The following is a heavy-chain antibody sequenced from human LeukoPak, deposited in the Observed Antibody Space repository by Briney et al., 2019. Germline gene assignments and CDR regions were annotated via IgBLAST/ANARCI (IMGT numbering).Heavy chain of an antibody. CDR2: ISSNGGSK. V-gene: IGHV3-64D*09. D-gene: IGHD2-15*01. CDR3: VKYGLNKVAPCSGGSCYYFDY. J-gene: IGHJ4*02. Sequence: GGSLRLSCSASGFTFSSYGMHWVRQAPGKGLEYVSAISSNGGSKYHADSVKGRFTISRDNSKNTLYLQMSSLRAGDTAVYYCVKYGLNKVAPCSGGSCYYFDYWGQGTPVTVSS. CDR1: GFTFSSYG.